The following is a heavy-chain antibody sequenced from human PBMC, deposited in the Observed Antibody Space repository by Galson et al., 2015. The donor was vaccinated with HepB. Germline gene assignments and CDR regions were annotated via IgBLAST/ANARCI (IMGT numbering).Heavy chain of an antibody. CDR2: IWYDGSKK. CDR3: ARAREETDAFDI. V-gene: IGHV3-33*01. Sequence: SLRLSCATSGFTFSRYGMHWVRQAPGKGLEWVSVIWYDGSKKHYADSVKGRFTISRDNSKNTMYLQMNSLRAEDTAVYYCARAREETDAFDIWGQGTMVTVSS. CDR1: GFTFSRYG. J-gene: IGHJ3*02.